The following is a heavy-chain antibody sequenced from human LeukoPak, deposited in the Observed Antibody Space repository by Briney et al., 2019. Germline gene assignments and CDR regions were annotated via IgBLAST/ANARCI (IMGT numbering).Heavy chain of an antibody. D-gene: IGHD3-22*01. J-gene: IGHJ1*01. CDR1: GFTFSSYW. CDR2: IKQDESEK. V-gene: IGHV3-7*01. Sequence: PGGSLRLSCAASGFTFSSYWMSWVRQAPGKGLEWVVNIKQDESEKYYVDSVKGRFTISRDNAKNSLYLQMSSLRAEEPAEYFCASADSSGYYSILYFQHWGQGALVTVSS. CDR3: ASADSSGYYSILYFQH.